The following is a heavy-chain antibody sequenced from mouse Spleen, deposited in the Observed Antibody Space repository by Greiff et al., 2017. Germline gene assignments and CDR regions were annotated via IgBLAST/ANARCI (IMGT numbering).Heavy chain of an antibody. J-gene: IGHJ4*01. Sequence: VKLMESGPGLVQPSQSLSITCTVSGFSLTSYGVHWVRQSPGKGLEWLGVIWSGGSTDYNAAFISRLSISKDNSKSQVFFKMNSLQADDTAIYYCACYYGNFYYAMDYWGQGTSVTVSS. D-gene: IGHD2-1*01. CDR3: ACYYGNFYYAMDY. CDR1: GFSLTSYG. V-gene: IGHV2-2*01. CDR2: IWSGGST.